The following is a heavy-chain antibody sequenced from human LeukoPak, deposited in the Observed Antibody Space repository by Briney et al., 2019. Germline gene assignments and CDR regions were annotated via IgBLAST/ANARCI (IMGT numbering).Heavy chain of an antibody. J-gene: IGHJ5*02. V-gene: IGHV3-23*01. CDR3: ARAPVTSCRGAFCYPFDL. Sequence: GGSLRLSCAASGFPLSSYAMSWVRQVPGKGLEWVSATSSSDDGTYHAGSVRGRFTIYRDNFRNTLYLQMNRLRVEDAALYYCARAPVTSCRGAFCYPFDLWGQGVLVTVSS. CDR2: TSSSDDGT. CDR1: GFPLSSYA. D-gene: IGHD2-21*01.